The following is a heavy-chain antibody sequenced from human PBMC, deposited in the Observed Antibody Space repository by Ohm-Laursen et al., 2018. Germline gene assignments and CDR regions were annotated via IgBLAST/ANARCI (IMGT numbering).Heavy chain of an antibody. V-gene: IGHV4-38-2*01. CDR1: GYSISSGYF. CDR3: ARGLWWFDP. CDR2: IYHSGST. Sequence: GTLSLTCAVSGYSISSGYFWGWIRRPPGKGLEWIGTIYHSGSTYYNPSLKSRVTISVDTSKNQFSLKLSSVTAADTALYYCARGLWWFDPWGQGTLVTVSS. J-gene: IGHJ5*02.